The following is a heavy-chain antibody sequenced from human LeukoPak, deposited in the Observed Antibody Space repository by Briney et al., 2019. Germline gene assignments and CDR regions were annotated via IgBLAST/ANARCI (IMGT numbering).Heavy chain of an antibody. D-gene: IGHD3-9*01. Sequence: ASVKVSCKASGYTFTSYYMHWVRQAPGQGLEWMGIINPSGGSTSYAQKFQGRVTMTRDMSTSTVYMELSSLRSEDTAVYYCARVRYFDWLPGYYYYYMDVWGKGTTVTISS. J-gene: IGHJ6*03. CDR2: INPSGGST. V-gene: IGHV1-46*01. CDR1: GYTFTSYY. CDR3: ARVRYFDWLPGYYYYYMDV.